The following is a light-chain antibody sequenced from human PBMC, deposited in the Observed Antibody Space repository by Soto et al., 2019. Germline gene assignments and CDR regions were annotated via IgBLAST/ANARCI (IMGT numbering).Light chain of an antibody. CDR1: QSVSNF. V-gene: IGKV3-20*01. CDR3: QQYGSSGT. CDR2: GAS. J-gene: IGKJ1*01. Sequence: EIVLTQSPATLSLSPGERATLSCRASQSVSNFLAWYQQKPGQAPRLLIYGASNRATGIPDRFSDSGSGTDFTLTISRLEPEDFAVYYCQQYGSSGTFGQGTKVDI.